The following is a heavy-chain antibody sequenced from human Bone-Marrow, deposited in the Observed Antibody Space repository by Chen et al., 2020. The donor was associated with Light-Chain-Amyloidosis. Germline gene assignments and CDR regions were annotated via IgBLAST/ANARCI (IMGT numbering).Heavy chain of an antibody. CDR3: ARRRDGYNFDY. CDR1: GYTFPNYW. J-gene: IGHJ4*02. D-gene: IGHD5-12*01. CDR2: IYPDDSDA. Sequence: SCKGSGYTFPNYWIGWVRQMPGKGLEWMGVIYPDDSDARYSPSFEGQVTISADKSITTAYLQWRSLKASDTAMYYCARRRDGYNFDYWGQGTLV. V-gene: IGHV5-51*01.